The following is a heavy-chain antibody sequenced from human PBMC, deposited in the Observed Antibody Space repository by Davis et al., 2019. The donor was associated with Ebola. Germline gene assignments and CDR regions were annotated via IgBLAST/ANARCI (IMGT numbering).Heavy chain of an antibody. CDR2: ISAYNGNT. V-gene: IGHV1-18*01. CDR1: GYTFTSYG. Sequence: AASVKVSCKASGYTFTSYGISWVRQAPGQGLEWMGWISAYNGNTNYAQKLQGRVTMTTDTSTSTAYMELRSLRSDDTAVYYCARLWFGELFMYGMDVWGQGTTVTVSS. CDR3: ARLWFGELFMYGMDV. J-gene: IGHJ6*02. D-gene: IGHD3-10*01.